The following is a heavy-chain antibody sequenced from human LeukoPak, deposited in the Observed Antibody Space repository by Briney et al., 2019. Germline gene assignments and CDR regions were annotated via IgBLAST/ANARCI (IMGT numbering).Heavy chain of an antibody. J-gene: IGHJ4*02. CDR3: ARDLSATARAYDY. CDR1: GFILSDYN. D-gene: IGHD2-15*01. CDR2: ISISGTYI. V-gene: IGHV3-21*01. Sequence: GGSLRLSCAASGFILSDYNMNWVRQAPGEGLEWVSFISISGTYITYADSVKGRFTISRDNAKNSLYLQMNSLRAEDTAVYYCARDLSATARAYDYWGQGTLVTVSS.